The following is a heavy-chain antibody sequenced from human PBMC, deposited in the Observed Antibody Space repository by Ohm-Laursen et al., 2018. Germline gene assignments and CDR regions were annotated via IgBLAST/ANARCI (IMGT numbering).Heavy chain of an antibody. CDR2: ISYDGSNK. D-gene: IGHD5-24*01. V-gene: IGHV3-30*18. CDR1: GFTFSSYD. J-gene: IGHJ3*02. CDR3: AKDRYDGYNYPAFDI. Sequence: SLRLSCAASGFTFSSYDMHWVRQAPGKGLEWVAVISYDGSNKYYADSVKGRFTISRDNSKNTLYLQMNSLRAEDTAVYYCAKDRYDGYNYPAFDIWGQGTMVTVSS.